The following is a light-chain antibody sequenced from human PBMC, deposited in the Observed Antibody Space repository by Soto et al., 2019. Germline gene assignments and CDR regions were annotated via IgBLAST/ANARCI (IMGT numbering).Light chain of an antibody. Sequence: QSVLTQPASVSGSPGQSITISCTGTSSDVGGYHYVSWYQQHPGKAPKLMIYEVSNRPSGVSNRFSGSKSGNTASLTISGLQAEDEADYYCSSYTRSSTRVFGGGTKLTVL. CDR1: SSDVGGYHY. J-gene: IGLJ3*02. CDR2: EVS. CDR3: SSYTRSSTRV. V-gene: IGLV2-14*01.